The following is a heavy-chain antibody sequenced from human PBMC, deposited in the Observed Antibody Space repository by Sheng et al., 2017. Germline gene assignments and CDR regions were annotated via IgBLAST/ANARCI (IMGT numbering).Heavy chain of an antibody. Sequence: QVQLQQWGAGLLKPSETLSLTCAVYGGSFSGYYWSWIRQPPGKGLEWIGEINHSGSTNYNPSLKSRVTISVDTSKNQFSLKLSSVTAADTAVYYCARRRAGYCSSTSCYLSTSPRVFDYWGQGTLVTV. J-gene: IGHJ4*02. CDR1: GGSFSGYY. V-gene: IGHV4-34*01. D-gene: IGHD2-2*03. CDR2: INHSGST. CDR3: ARRRAGYCSSTSCYLSTSPRVFDY.